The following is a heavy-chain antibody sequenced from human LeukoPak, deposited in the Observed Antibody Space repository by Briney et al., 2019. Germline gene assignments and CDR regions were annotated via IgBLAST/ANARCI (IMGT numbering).Heavy chain of an antibody. CDR1: GFTFSNYA. CDR3: ARDFTMIRGTISYWFAP. J-gene: IGHJ5*02. CDR2: ISHDGSNK. Sequence: GGSLRLSCGASGFTFSNYALHWVRQAPGKGLEWVAVISHDGSNKYYADFVKGRVTISRDNSKNTLNLQMNSLRPEDTSVYYCARDFTMIRGTISYWFAPGGQGTLLTVSS. V-gene: IGHV3-30*04. D-gene: IGHD3-10*01.